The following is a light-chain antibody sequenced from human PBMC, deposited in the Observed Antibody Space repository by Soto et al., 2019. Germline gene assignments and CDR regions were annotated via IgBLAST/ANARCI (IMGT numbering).Light chain of an antibody. J-gene: IGKJ5*01. CDR2: GAS. V-gene: IGKV3-15*01. CDR1: ERLSSVY. Sequence: EMVTTKSPATLSVSPKERATLYCRASERLSSVYLAWYQQRPGQPPRLLIYGASTRATGVPDRFSGTGSGTEFTLTISSLKSEDYGVYYFQQYKCGPPITLGQGTRVEIK. CDR3: QQYKCGPPIT.